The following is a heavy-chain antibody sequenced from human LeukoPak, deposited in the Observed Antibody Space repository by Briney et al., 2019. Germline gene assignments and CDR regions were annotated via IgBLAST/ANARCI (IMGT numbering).Heavy chain of an antibody. CDR3: AKDRVGSTSSWYFDL. Sequence: GGSLRLSCAASGFTFSSYAMSWVRQAPGKGLEWVSGISGSGGSAYCADSVKGRFTISRDNSKNTLYLQMNSLRAEDTAVYYCAKDRVGSTSSWYFDLWGRGTLVTVSS. D-gene: IGHD1-26*01. CDR1: GFTFSSYA. V-gene: IGHV3-23*01. J-gene: IGHJ2*01. CDR2: ISGSGGSA.